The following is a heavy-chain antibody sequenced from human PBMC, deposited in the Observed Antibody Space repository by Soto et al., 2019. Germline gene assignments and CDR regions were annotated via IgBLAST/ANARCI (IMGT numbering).Heavy chain of an antibody. J-gene: IGHJ5*02. CDR3: TRDPRNYYDSIGSANWFDP. CDR2: IRSKSNSYAT. D-gene: IGHD3-22*01. CDR1: GFTFSGSA. Sequence: GGSLRLSCAASGFTFSGSAMHWVRQASGKGLEWVGRIRSKSNSYATAYAASVKGRFTISRDDSKDTAYLQMNSLKTEDTAVYYCTRDPRNYYDSIGSANWFDPWGQGTLVTVSS. V-gene: IGHV3-73*01.